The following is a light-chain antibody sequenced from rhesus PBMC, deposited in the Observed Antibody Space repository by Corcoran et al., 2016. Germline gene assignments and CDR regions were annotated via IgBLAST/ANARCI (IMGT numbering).Light chain of an antibody. CDR1: QRISSW. V-gene: IGKV1-22*01. Sequence: DIQMTQSPSSLSPSVGDTVPITGRASQRISSWLAWYQQKPGKAPNLLISKTSALERGAPSRVTGSGSIRDFTLIITSLRPEDFAAFYCLRYGSSPRTVGQGTKVPIK. CDR2: KTS. J-gene: IGKJ1*01. CDR3: LRYGSSPRT.